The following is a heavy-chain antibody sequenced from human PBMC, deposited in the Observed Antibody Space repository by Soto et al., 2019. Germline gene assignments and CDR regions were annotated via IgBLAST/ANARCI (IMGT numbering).Heavy chain of an antibody. V-gene: IGHV3-30*18. D-gene: IGHD6-6*01. CDR3: AKDLRSPSDQSYYFDY. CDR1: GFTFSSYG. J-gene: IGHJ4*02. CDR2: ISYDGSNK. Sequence: QVQLVESGGGVVQPGRSLRLSCAASGFTFSSYGMHWVRQAPGKGLEWVAVISYDGSNKYYADSVKGRFTISRDNSKNTLYLQMNSLRAEDTAVYYCAKDLRSPSDQSYYFDYWGQGTLVTVSS.